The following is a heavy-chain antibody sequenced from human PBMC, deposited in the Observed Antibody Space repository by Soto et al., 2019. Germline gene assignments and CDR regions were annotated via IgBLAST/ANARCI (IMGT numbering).Heavy chain of an antibody. Sequence: GESLKISCSASGFTFSSYAMHWVRQAPGKGLEYVSAISSNGGSTYYADSVKGRFTISRDNSKNTLYLQMSSLRAEDTAVYYCVKDRSLIAPLDYWGQGTLVTVSS. CDR3: VKDRSLIAPLDY. D-gene: IGHD6-6*01. CDR1: GFTFSSYA. CDR2: ISSNGGST. J-gene: IGHJ4*02. V-gene: IGHV3-64D*08.